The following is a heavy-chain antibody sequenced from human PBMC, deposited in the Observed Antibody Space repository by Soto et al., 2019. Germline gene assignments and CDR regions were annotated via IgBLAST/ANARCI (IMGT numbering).Heavy chain of an antibody. V-gene: IGHV1-69*13. CDR2: IIPIFGTA. CDR1: GGTFSSYA. CDR3: ARDIGGSYYDILTGSYYYYGMDV. D-gene: IGHD3-9*01. Sequence: ASVKVSCKASGGTFSSYAIGWVRQAPGQGLEWMGGIIPIFGTANYAQKFQGRVTITADESTSTAYMELSSLRSEDTAVYYCARDIGGSYYDILTGSYYYYGMDVWGQGTTVTVSS. J-gene: IGHJ6*02.